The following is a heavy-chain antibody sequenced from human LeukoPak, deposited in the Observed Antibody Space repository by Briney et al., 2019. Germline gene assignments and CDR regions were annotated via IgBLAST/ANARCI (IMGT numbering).Heavy chain of an antibody. CDR3: ARAAEYLGY. CDR2: INHSGST. V-gene: IGHV4-34*01. J-gene: IGHJ4*01. D-gene: IGHD6-25*01. Sequence: SETLSQTCAVYGGSFSGYYWSWIRQPPGKGLEWIGEINHSGSTNYNPSLKSRVTISVDTSRNQFSLKLSSVTAADTAVYYCARAAEYLGYWGQGTLVTVSS. CDR1: GGSFSGYY.